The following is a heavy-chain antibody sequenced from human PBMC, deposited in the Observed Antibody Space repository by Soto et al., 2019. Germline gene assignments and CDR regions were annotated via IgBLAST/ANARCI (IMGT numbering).Heavy chain of an antibody. V-gene: IGHV4-59*01. CDR1: GGSISSYY. Sequence: QVQLQESGPGLVKPSETLSLTCTVSGGSISSYYWSWIRQPPGKGLEWIGYIYYSGSTNYNPSLKSRVTIAVYTSKIQFSLKLSSVTAAYTAVYYCARKTYYYDSSGYSNAFDIWGQGTMVTVSS. J-gene: IGHJ3*02. CDR3: ARKTYYYDSSGYSNAFDI. D-gene: IGHD3-22*01. CDR2: IYYSGST.